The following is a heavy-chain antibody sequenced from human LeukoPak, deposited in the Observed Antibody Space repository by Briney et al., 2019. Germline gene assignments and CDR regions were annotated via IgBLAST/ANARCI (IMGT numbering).Heavy chain of an antibody. Sequence: PSETLSLTRTVSGASVSEYYWSWVRQPAGKGLEWIGRIFTTGSTDYNPSLKSRVTMSRDRSKNQLFLTLTSVTAADTAVYYCARASDSIFSYYYHMDLWGKGITVTVSS. CDR2: IFTTGST. CDR1: GASVSEYY. D-gene: IGHD3-3*02. CDR3: ARASDSIFSYYYHMDL. V-gene: IGHV4-4*07. J-gene: IGHJ6*03.